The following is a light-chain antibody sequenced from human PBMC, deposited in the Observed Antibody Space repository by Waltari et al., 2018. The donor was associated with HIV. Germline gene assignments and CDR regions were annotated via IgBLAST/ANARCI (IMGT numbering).Light chain of an antibody. J-gene: IGLJ2*01. Sequence: SSELTQDPAVSVALGQTVRSTCQGDSLRSYYARWYQKMPGKAPVLHIYGRNSRPSGIPDRFSGSSSGITASLTITGAQAEDEADYYCNSRDSSVHHLIFGGGTKLTV. CDR1: SLRSYY. CDR3: NSRDSSVHHLI. V-gene: IGLV3-19*01. CDR2: GRN.